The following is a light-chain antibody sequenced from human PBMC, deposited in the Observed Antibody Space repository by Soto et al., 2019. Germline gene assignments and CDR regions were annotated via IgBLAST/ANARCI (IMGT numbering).Light chain of an antibody. J-gene: IGKJ2*01. V-gene: IGKV3-20*01. CDR1: QSLTSTY. Sequence: EIVLTQSPGTLSLSXXXRATLSCRASQSLTSTYLAWYQQKRGQAPRLLIYDASSRATGIPDRFSGSGSGTDFTLTISRLEPEDFAVYYCQQYESSPPSYTFGQGTKLEIK. CDR2: DAS. CDR3: QQYESSPPSYT.